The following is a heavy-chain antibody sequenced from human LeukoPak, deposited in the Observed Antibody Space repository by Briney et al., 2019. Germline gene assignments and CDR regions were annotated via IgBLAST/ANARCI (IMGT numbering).Heavy chain of an antibody. V-gene: IGHV4-61*02. CDR2: IYTSGST. Sequence: SSETLSLTCTVSGGSISSGRYYWSWIRQPAGKGLEWIGRIYTSGSTNYNPSLKSRVTISVDTSKNQFSLKLSSVTAADTAVYYCARGPQLYCSSTSCYHVYYGMDVWGQGTTVTVSS. CDR1: GGSISSGRYY. D-gene: IGHD2-2*01. CDR3: ARGPQLYCSSTSCYHVYYGMDV. J-gene: IGHJ6*02.